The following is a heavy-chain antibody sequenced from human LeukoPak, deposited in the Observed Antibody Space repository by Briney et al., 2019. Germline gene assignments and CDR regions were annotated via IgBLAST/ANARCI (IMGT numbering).Heavy chain of an antibody. CDR2: IHFDGGIE. D-gene: IGHD3-10*01. CDR3: ANYGSGTSDY. CDR1: GFTFSSYE. J-gene: IGHJ4*02. V-gene: IGHV3-30*02. Sequence: GGSLRLSCAASGFTFSSYEMHLLRQAPGKGLEWVASIHFDGGIEYYADSVKRRFTISRDNSKNTLYLQINSLKAEDTAVYYCANYGSGTSDYWGQGTLVTVSS.